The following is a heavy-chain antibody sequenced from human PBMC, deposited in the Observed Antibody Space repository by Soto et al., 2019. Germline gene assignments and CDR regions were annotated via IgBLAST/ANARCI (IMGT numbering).Heavy chain of an antibody. D-gene: IGHD6-13*01. J-gene: IGHJ6*02. CDR2: IYYSGST. CDR1: GGSISSSSYY. CDR3: FEQQLVRGVVYGMDV. V-gene: IGHV4-39*01. Sequence: SETLSLTCTVSGGSISSSSYYWGWIRQPPGKGLEWIGSIYYSGSTYYNPSLKSRVTISVDTSKNQFSLKLSSVTAADTAVYYCFEQQLVRGVVYGMDVWGQGTTVT.